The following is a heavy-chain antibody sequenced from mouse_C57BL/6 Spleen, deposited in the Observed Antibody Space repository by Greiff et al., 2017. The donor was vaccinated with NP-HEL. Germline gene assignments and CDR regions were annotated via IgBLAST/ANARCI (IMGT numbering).Heavy chain of an antibody. Sequence: QVQLMESGAELARPGASVKMSCKASGYTFTSYTMHWVKQRPGQGLEWIGYINPSSGYTKYNQKFKDKATLTADKSSSTAYMQRSILTSEGTAGYYCARADYGLGDFDVWGTGTTVTVSS. CDR2: INPSSGYT. V-gene: IGHV1-4*01. CDR3: ARADYGLGDFDV. J-gene: IGHJ1*03. D-gene: IGHD1-1*01. CDR1: GYTFTSYT.